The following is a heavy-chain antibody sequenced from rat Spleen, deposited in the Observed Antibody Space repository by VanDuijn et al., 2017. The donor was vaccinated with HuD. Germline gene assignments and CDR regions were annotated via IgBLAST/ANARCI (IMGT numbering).Heavy chain of an antibody. Sequence: EVQLVESGEGLVQPGRSLKLSCAASGLTFSNYYMAWVRQAPTKGLEWVATISSEGRSSYYRDSVKGRFTISRDSAKSTLYLQLNSLRSEDTATYYCTREGGSEGFDYWGQGVMVTVSS. D-gene: IGHD1-11*01. CDR2: ISSEGRSS. J-gene: IGHJ2*01. CDR3: TREGGSEGFDY. CDR1: GLTFSNYY. V-gene: IGHV5S23*01.